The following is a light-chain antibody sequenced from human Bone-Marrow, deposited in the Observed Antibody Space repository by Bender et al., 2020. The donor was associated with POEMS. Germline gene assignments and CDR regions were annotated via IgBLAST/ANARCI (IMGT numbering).Light chain of an antibody. Sequence: SSELIQPPSMSLSPGQTARITCSADTLTQKYVFWYQQKAGQAPVLVMSKDSERPSGIPERFSGSNSGNTATLIISGTQAVDEADYYCQSWDRTTVVFGGGTKLTVL. V-gene: IGLV3-1*01. CDR3: QSWDRTTVV. J-gene: IGLJ2*01. CDR2: KDS. CDR1: TLTQKY.